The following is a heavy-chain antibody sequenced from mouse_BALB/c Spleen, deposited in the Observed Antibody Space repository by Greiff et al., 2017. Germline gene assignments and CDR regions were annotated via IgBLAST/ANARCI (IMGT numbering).Heavy chain of an antibody. CDR1: GDSITSGY. CDR2: ISYSGST. J-gene: IGHJ4*01. CDR3: ARSPYDGYYYAMDY. Sequence: EVKLEESGPSLVKPSQTLSLTCSVTGDSITSGYWNWIRKFPGNKLEYMGYISYSGSTYYNPSLKSRISITRDTSKNQYYLQLNSVTTEDTATYYCARSPYDGYYYAMDYWGQGTSVTVSS. V-gene: IGHV3-8*02. D-gene: IGHD2-3*01.